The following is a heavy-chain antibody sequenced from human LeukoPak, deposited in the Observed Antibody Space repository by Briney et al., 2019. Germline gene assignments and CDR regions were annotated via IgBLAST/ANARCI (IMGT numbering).Heavy chain of an antibody. CDR1: GGSISSSNYC. CDR2: IYTSGST. J-gene: IGHJ4*02. CDR3: ARGLWFGDENPPYFDY. Sequence: PSETLSLTCTVSGGSISSSNYCWSWIRQPAGKGLEWIGRIYTSGSTNYNPSLKSRVTISVDTSKNQFSLKLSSVTAADTAVYYCARGLWFGDENPPYFDYWGQGTLVTVSS. D-gene: IGHD3-10*01. V-gene: IGHV4-61*02.